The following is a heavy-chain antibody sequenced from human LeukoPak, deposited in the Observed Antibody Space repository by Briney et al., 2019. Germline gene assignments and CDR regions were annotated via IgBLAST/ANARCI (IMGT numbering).Heavy chain of an antibody. CDR1: GYSFTSYW. CDR2: IYPGDSDT. V-gene: IGHV5-51*01. D-gene: IGHD3-22*01. Sequence: TGESLKISCKGSGYSFTSYWIGWVRQMPGKGLEWMGIIYPGDSDTRYSPSFQGQVTISADKSISTAYLQWSSLKASDTAMYYCARLKGYYDSSGYYPGDAFDIWGQGTMVTVSS. CDR3: ARLKGYYDSSGYYPGDAFDI. J-gene: IGHJ3*02.